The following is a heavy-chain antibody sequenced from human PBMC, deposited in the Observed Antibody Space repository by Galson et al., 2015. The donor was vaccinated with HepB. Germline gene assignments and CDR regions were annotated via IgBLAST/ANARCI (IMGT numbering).Heavy chain of an antibody. Sequence: PALVKPTQTLTLTCTFSGFSLSTSGVGVGWIRQPPGKALEWLALIYWDDDKRYSPSLKSRLTITKDTSKNQVVLTMTNMDPVDTATYYCAYYYYDSSGYLAEYFQHWGQGTLVTVSS. CDR2: IYWDDDK. V-gene: IGHV2-5*02. CDR1: GFSLSTSGVG. J-gene: IGHJ1*01. D-gene: IGHD3-22*01. CDR3: AYYYYDSSGYLAEYFQH.